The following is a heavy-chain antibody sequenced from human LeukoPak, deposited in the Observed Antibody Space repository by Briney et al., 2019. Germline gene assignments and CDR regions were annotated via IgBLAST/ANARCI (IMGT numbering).Heavy chain of an antibody. CDR2: VYYSGGT. Sequence: PSETLSLTCTVSGGSISSYYWSWIRQPPGKGLEWIGYVYYSGGTNYNPSLQSRVTISVDMSKNQFSLKLSSVTAADTAMYYCARDRSWPGYYYGMDVWGQGTTVTVSS. CDR1: GGSISSYY. J-gene: IGHJ6*02. V-gene: IGHV4-59*01. CDR3: ARDRSWPGYYYGMDV. D-gene: IGHD2-15*01.